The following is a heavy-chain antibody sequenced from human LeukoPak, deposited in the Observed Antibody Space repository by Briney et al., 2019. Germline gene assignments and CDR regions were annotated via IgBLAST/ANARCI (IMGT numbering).Heavy chain of an antibody. V-gene: IGHV3-7*01. D-gene: IGHD5-12*01. Sequence: GESLRLSCGASGFTLSSNWMTWVRQAPGRGLEWVASIKQDGSVKYYVDSVKGRFTISRDNARNSLSLQMNSLGVEDTAVYFCARWGQASGYYYVDNWGQGTLVTVSS. J-gene: IGHJ4*02. CDR2: IKQDGSVK. CDR3: ARWGQASGYYYVDN. CDR1: GFTLSSNW.